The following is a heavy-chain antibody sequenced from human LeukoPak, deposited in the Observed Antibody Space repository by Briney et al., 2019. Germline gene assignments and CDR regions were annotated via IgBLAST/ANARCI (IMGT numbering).Heavy chain of an antibody. V-gene: IGHV4-34*01. CDR3: ARIRAQYCSGGSCYSGRLPYYFDY. D-gene: IGHD2-15*01. J-gene: IGHJ4*02. CDR1: GGSFSGYY. Sequence: SETLSLTCAVHGGSFSGYYWSWIRQPPGKGLEWIGEINHSGSTNYNPSLKSRVTISVDTSKNQFSLKLSSVTAADTAVYYCARIRAQYCSGGSCYSGRLPYYFDYWGQGTLVTVSS. CDR2: INHSGST.